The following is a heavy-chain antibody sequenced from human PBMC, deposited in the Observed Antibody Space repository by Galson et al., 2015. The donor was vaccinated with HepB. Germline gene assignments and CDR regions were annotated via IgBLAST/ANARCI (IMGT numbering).Heavy chain of an antibody. CDR1: GFPFSSYE. Sequence: SLRLSCAASGFPFSSYEMNWVRQAPGKGLEWVSFISTTGNTIYYADSVKGRFTISRDNAKNSLYLQMNSLRVEDTAVYYCARDGHIVGTLFDYWGQGTLVTVSS. CDR3: ARDGHIVGTLFDY. V-gene: IGHV3-48*03. J-gene: IGHJ4*02. CDR2: ISTTGNTI. D-gene: IGHD1-26*01.